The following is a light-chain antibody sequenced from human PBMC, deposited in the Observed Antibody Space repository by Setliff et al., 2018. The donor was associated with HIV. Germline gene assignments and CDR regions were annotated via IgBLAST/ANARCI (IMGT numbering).Light chain of an antibody. V-gene: IGLV2-23*01. CDR3: CSYASGDTWI. CDR2: NAS. CDR1: HKLGERY. Sequence: LTQPPSMSVSPGQTASVTCFGHKLGERYVSWYQQHPGEVPKLIIYNASKRPSGVSSRFSGSKSGNTASLTISGLQAEDEADYYCCSYASGDTWIFGGGTKVTVL. J-gene: IGLJ2*01.